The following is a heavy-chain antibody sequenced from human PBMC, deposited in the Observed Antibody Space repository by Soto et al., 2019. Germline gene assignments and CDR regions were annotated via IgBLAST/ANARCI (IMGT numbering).Heavy chain of an antibody. V-gene: IGHV1-3*01. CDR3: AKDRPFDI. CDR1: GYTFTDYA. Sequence: ASVKVSCKASGYTFTDYAIHWVRQAPGQRLEWMGWINAGNGKTKYSQNFQGRVTITRDTSASIAYMEVNSLRSEDTAVYYCAKDRPFDIWGQGTMVTVSS. J-gene: IGHJ3*02. CDR2: INAGNGKT.